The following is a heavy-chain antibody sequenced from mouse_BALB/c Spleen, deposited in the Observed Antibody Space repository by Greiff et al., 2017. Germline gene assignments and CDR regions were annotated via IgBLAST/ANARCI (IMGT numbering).Heavy chain of an antibody. J-gene: IGHJ3*01. V-gene: IGHV2-2*02. CDR2: IWSGGST. CDR1: GFSLTSYG. Sequence: VMLVESGPGLVQPSQSLSITCTVSGFSLTSYGVHWVRQSPGKGLEWLGVIWSGGSTDYNAAFISRLSISKDNSKSQVFFKMNSLQANDTAIYYCARGGLYGYDNRCAYWGQGTLVTVSA. CDR3: ARGGLYGYDNRCAY. D-gene: IGHD2-2*01.